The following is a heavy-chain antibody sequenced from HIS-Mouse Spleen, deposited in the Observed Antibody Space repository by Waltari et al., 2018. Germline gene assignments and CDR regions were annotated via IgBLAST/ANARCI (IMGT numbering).Heavy chain of an antibody. CDR2: ISWDDDK. J-gene: IGHJ4*02. CDR3: AHLQYSGSYKPFDY. CDR1: GFSLRPRGVG. V-gene: IGHV2-5*02. Sequence: QITLKESGPTLVKPTQTLTLTCTFSGFSLRPRGVGVGWILQPPGKALEWLALISWDDDKRYSPSLKSRLTITKDTSKNQVVLTMTNMDPVDTATYYCAHLQYSGSYKPFDYWGQGTLVTVSS. D-gene: IGHD1-26*01.